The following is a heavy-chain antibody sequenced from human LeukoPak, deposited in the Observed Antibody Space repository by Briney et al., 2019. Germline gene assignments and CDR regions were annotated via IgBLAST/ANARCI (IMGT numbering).Heavy chain of an antibody. CDR1: GLTFSSYW. D-gene: IGHD1-26*01. Sequence: GGSLRLSCAASGLTFSSYWMHWVCQAPGKGLVWVSRINSDGSSTSYADSVKGRFTISRDNAKNTLYLQMNSLRAEDTAVYYCARRSSGSPPYYFGYWGQGTLVTVSS. CDR2: INSDGSST. CDR3: ARRSSGSPPYYFGY. J-gene: IGHJ4*02. V-gene: IGHV3-74*01.